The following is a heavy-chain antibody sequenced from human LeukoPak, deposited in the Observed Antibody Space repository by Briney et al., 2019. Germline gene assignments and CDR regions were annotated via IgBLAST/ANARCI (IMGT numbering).Heavy chain of an antibody. V-gene: IGHV3-23*01. D-gene: IGHD1-1*01. Sequence: GGSLRLSCATSQFNFNKFSMTWVRQAPGRGLEWVSSISSNGAQYADSVQGRFAISRDDSKNTVYLQMNSLRAEDTAVYYCARWTNFHAFDIWGQGTLVTVSS. CDR2: ISSNGA. CDR3: ARWTNFHAFDI. J-gene: IGHJ3*02. CDR1: QFNFNKFS.